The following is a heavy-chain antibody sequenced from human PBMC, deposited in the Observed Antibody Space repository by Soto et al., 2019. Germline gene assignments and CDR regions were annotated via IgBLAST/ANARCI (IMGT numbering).Heavy chain of an antibody. CDR1: GFTFSSYS. J-gene: IGHJ4*02. Sequence: PGGSLRLSCAASGFTFSSYSMNWVRQAPGKGLEWVSYISSSSSTIYYADSVKGRFTISRDNAKNSLYLQMNSLRDEDTAVYYCARDGIRQDIVVVPAAHFDYWGQGTPVTVSS. CDR3: ARDGIRQDIVVVPAAHFDY. D-gene: IGHD2-2*01. CDR2: ISSSSSTI. V-gene: IGHV3-48*02.